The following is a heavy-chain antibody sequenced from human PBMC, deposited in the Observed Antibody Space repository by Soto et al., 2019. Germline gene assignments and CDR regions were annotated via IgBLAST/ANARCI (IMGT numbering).Heavy chain of an antibody. J-gene: IGHJ4*02. Sequence: PGGSLRLSCVASGFTFSSYALNWVRQAPGRGLEWVSAISGSGGITYYADSVKGRFTISRDNSKNTLFLQMNSLRAEDAAIYYCAKSPQVISTSFDSWGEGRLVTVSS. CDR1: GFTFSSYA. CDR2: ISGSGGIT. V-gene: IGHV3-23*01. D-gene: IGHD3-22*01. CDR3: AKSPQVISTSFDS.